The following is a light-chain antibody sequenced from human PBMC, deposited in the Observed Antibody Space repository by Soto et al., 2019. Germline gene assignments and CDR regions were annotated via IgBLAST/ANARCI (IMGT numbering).Light chain of an antibody. Sequence: QAVLTQPPSVSDAPGQGVTISCSGTSSNIGNSAVGWYQQLPGKAPKLLIYYDDLLPSGVSDRFSGSKSGTSASLAISGLQAEDEADYYCAAWDDSLDGVIFGGGTKLTVL. CDR2: YDD. CDR1: SSNIGNSA. J-gene: IGLJ2*01. V-gene: IGLV1-36*01. CDR3: AAWDDSLDGVI.